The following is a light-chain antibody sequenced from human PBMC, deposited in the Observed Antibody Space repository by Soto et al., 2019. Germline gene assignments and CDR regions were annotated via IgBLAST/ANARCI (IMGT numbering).Light chain of an antibody. CDR1: SRDVGGYNY. Sequence: QSVLTQPASGSGSPGQSITISCTGTSRDVGGYNYVSWYQQHPGKAPKLMIYDVSNRPSGVSNRFSGSKSGNTASLTISWLQAEDEADYYCSSYTSSSTLIVFGTGTKVTVL. CDR2: DVS. CDR3: SSYTSSSTLIV. J-gene: IGLJ1*01. V-gene: IGLV2-14*01.